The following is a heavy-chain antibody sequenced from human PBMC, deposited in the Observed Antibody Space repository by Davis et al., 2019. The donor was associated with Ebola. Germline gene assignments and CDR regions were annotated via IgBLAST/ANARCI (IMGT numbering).Heavy chain of an antibody. CDR3: AREGGCSGGSCYYFDY. J-gene: IGHJ4*02. V-gene: IGHV3-23*01. CDR2: ITGSDGST. D-gene: IGHD2-15*01. Sequence: PGGSLRLSCAASEFTFSSYAMTWVRQAPGKGLEWVSGITGSDGSTYCADSVKGRFSISRDNSKNSLYLQMNSLRAEDTAVYYCAREGGCSGGSCYYFDYWGQGTLVTVSS. CDR1: EFTFSSYA.